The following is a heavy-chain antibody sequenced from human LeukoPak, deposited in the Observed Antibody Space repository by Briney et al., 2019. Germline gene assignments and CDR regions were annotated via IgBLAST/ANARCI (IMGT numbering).Heavy chain of an antibody. CDR1: GYSISSGYY. Sequence: KSSETLSLTCTVSGYSISSGYYWGWIRQPPGKGLEWIGSIYHSGSTYYNPSLKSRVTISVDTSKNQFSLKLSSVTAADTAVYYCARDGVRGGDYFDYWGQGTLVTVSS. V-gene: IGHV4-38-2*02. D-gene: IGHD3-16*01. CDR3: ARDGVRGGDYFDY. J-gene: IGHJ4*02. CDR2: IYHSGST.